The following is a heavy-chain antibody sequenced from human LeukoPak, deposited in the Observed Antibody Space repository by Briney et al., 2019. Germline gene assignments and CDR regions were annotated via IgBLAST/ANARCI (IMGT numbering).Heavy chain of an antibody. V-gene: IGHV3-11*01. CDR3: ARGGLAPKYYYYGMDV. J-gene: IGHJ6*02. CDR2: ISSSGSTI. D-gene: IGHD2-15*01. Sequence: GGSLRLSCAASGFTFSDYYMSWIRQAPGKGLEWVSYISSSGSTIYYADSVKGRFTISRDNAKNSLYLQMNSLRAEDTAVYYCARGGLAPKYYYYGMDVWGQGTTVTVSS. CDR1: GFTFSDYY.